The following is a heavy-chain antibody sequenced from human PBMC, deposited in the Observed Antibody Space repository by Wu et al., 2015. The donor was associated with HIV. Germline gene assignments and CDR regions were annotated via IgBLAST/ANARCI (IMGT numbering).Heavy chain of an antibody. CDR2: IHPSGGVA. CDR3: ARDQAGQRNDAFDI. CDR1: GYIFSDYY. D-gene: IGHD6-25*01. J-gene: IGHJ3*02. Sequence: QVQLEQSGSEVKEPQTSVTMSCKASGYIFSDYYIHWVRQAPGQGLEWMGRIHPSGGVALYAQKFQGRITLTRDTSTSTVYMDLSSLRSEDTALYYCARDQAGQRNDAFDIWGRGTMVTVSS. V-gene: IGHV1-46*01.